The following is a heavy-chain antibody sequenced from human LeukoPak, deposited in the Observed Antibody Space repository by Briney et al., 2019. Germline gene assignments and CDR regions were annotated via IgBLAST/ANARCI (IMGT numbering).Heavy chain of an antibody. D-gene: IGHD3-10*01. V-gene: IGHV4-59*01. CDR2: IYYSGRT. J-gene: IGHJ4*02. Sequence: PSETLSLTCTVSGGSISSYYWSWIRQPPGKGLEWIGFIYYSGRTNYNPSLKSRVTMSVDTSKNQFSLKLSSVTAADTAVYYCAREGGTGGSAIFDHWGQGTLVTVSS. CDR1: GGSISSYY. CDR3: AREGGTGGSAIFDH.